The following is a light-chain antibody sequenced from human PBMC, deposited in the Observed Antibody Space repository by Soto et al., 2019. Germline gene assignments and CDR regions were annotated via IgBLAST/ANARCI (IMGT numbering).Light chain of an antibody. CDR3: QQRSLGT. J-gene: IGKJ3*01. V-gene: IGKV3-11*01. CDR1: QSVSSY. CDR2: YLS. Sequence: EIVLTQSPATLSLSPGERATLSCRASQSVSSYLAWYQQKPGQAPRLLIYYLSNRATGIPARFSGSGSGTDFTLTISGLEPEDFAVYYCQQRSLGTFGPGTKVDIK.